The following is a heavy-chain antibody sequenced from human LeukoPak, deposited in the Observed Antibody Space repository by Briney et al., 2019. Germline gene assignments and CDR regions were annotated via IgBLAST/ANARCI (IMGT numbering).Heavy chain of an antibody. CDR2: ISTSGST. Sequence: SETLPLTCAVSGFSMTSYYWSWIRQPPGKGLEWIGYISTSGSTNYNPSLKSRVTMSVDTSKNYFSLKLNSVTAADTAFYYCARQNYDYPDYWGQGTLVTVSS. CDR3: ARQNYDYPDY. D-gene: IGHD3-16*01. J-gene: IGHJ4*02. CDR1: GFSMTSYY. V-gene: IGHV4-4*09.